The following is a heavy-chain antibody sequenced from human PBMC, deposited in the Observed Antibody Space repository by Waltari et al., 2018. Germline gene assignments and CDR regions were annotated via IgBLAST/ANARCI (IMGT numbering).Heavy chain of an antibody. J-gene: IGHJ4*02. CDR2: IYYSGST. D-gene: IGHD3-9*01. CDR3: ARAEDDYDILTGYEYYFDY. V-gene: IGHV4-59*11. Sequence: QVQLQESGPGLVKPSETLSLTCTVSGGSISSHYWSWIRQPPGKGLEWIGYIYYSGSTNYNPSLKSRVTISVETSKNQFSLKLSSVTAADTAVYYCARAEDDYDILTGYEYYFDYWGQGTLVTVSS. CDR1: GGSISSHY.